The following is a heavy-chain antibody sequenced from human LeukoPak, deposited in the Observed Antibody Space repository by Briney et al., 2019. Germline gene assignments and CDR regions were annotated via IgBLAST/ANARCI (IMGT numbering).Heavy chain of an antibody. CDR3: AREGGPVGVRGAYYYYYMDV. Sequence: PGGSLRLSCAASGFTFSSYWMSWVRQAPGKGLEWVANIKQDGSEKYYVDSVKGRFTISRDNAKNSLYLQMNSLRAEDTAVYYCAREGGPVGVRGAYYYYYMDVWGKGTTVTISS. J-gene: IGHJ6*03. D-gene: IGHD3-10*01. V-gene: IGHV3-7*01. CDR2: IKQDGSEK. CDR1: GFTFSSYW.